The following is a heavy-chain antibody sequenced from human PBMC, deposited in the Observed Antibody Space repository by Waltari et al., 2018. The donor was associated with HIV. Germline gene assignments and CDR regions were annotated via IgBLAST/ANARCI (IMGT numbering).Heavy chain of an antibody. Sequence: EVQLVESGGGLVQPGGSLRLSCAASGFTFSSYWMHWVRQAPGKGLVWVSRINSDGSSTSYADSVKGRFTISRDNAKNPLYLQMNSLRAEDTAVYYCARAQRGSSGWYDVYFDYWGQGTLVTVSS. J-gene: IGHJ4*02. CDR2: INSDGSST. D-gene: IGHD6-19*01. CDR1: GFTFSSYW. V-gene: IGHV3-74*01. CDR3: ARAQRGSSGWYDVYFDY.